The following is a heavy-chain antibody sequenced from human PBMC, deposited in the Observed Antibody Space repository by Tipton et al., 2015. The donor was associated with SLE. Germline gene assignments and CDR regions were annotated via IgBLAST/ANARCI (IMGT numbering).Heavy chain of an antibody. V-gene: IGHV4-31*11. CDR1: GGSFSGYY. Sequence: GLVKPSETLSLTCAVYGGSFSGYYWSWIRQHPGKGLEWIGYIYYSGSTYYNPSLKSRVTISVDTSKNQFSLKLSSVTAADTAVYYCARAGGYGDYRYYFDYWGQGTLVTVSS. D-gene: IGHD4-17*01. J-gene: IGHJ4*02. CDR3: ARAGGYGDYRYYFDY. CDR2: IYYSGST.